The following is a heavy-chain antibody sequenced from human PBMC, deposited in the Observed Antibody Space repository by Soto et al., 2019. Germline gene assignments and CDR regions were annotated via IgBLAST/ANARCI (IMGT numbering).Heavy chain of an antibody. D-gene: IGHD3-22*01. V-gene: IGHV4-59*01. J-gene: IGHJ3*02. Sequence: ETLSLTCTVSGGSISSYYWSWIRQPPGKGLEWIGYIYYSGSTNYNPSLKSRVTISVDTSKNQFSLKLSSVTAADTAVYYCARVDSSGYYYADTSWVFDIWGPGTMVTVSS. CDR1: GGSISSYY. CDR2: IYYSGST. CDR3: ARVDSSGYYYADTSWVFDI.